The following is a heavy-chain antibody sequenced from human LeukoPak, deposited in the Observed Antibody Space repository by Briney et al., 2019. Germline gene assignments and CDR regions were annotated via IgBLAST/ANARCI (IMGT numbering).Heavy chain of an antibody. J-gene: IGHJ4*02. CDR2: IQYDGSNK. D-gene: IGHD2-15*01. V-gene: IGHV3-30*02. CDR1: GFTFITYG. CDR3: AKDPSCRGGTCSSYPDY. Sequence: GGSLRLSCAACGFTFITYGMHWVRQAPGKGLEWVAFIQYDGSNKYYADSVEGRFTISRDNSKNTLHLQMNSLRAEDTAVYHCAKDPSCRGGTCSSYPDYWGQGILVTVSS.